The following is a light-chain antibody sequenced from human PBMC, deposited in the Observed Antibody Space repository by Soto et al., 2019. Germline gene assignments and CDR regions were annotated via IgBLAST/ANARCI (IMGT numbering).Light chain of an antibody. CDR3: HQRRNWPPYT. CDR2: DAY. CDR1: QSVSSY. Sequence: EIVLTQSPATLSLSPGERATLSCRASQSVSSYLAWYQQKPGQAPRLLIYDAYNRATGIPARFSGSGSGTDFTLTISSLEPEDFGVYYSHQRRNWPPYTFGQGTKLEIK. J-gene: IGKJ2*01. V-gene: IGKV3-11*01.